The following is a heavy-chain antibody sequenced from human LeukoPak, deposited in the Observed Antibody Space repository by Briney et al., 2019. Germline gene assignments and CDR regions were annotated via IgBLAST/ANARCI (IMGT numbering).Heavy chain of an antibody. CDR3: PKYNFGSDYFQY. V-gene: IGHV4-4*07. J-gene: IGHJ4*02. CDR2: IYSSGTT. CDR1: GGSANGYY. Sequence: SETLSLTCTVSGGSANGYYWSWLRQPAGKGLEWIGRIYSSGTTKFNPSLNSRVTMSIDTSMSQFSLKLGSVTAADTAVYYCPKYNFGSDYFQYWGQGALVIVSS. D-gene: IGHD1-1*01.